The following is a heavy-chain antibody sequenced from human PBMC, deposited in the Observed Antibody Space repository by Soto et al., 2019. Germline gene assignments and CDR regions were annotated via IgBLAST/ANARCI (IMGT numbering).Heavy chain of an antibody. J-gene: IGHJ6*02. Sequence: KTSETLSLTCTVSGGSISSGDYYWSWIRQPPGKGLEWIGYIYYSGSTYYNPSLKSRVTISVDTSKNQFSLKLSSVTAADTAVYYCARVPTRITGTNYYYGMDVWGQGTTVTVSS. D-gene: IGHD1-20*01. CDR3: ARVPTRITGTNYYYGMDV. V-gene: IGHV4-30-4*01. CDR2: IYYSGST. CDR1: GGSISSGDYY.